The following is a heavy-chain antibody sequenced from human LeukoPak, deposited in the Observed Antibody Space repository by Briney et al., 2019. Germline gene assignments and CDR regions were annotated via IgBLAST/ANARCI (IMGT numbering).Heavy chain of an antibody. V-gene: IGHV1-46*01. CDR3: ATLMAPAAHNPVGFDY. J-gene: IGHJ4*02. CDR2: INPSGGST. CDR1: GYTFTSYY. Sequence: ASVKVSCKASGYTFTSYYMHWVRQAPGQGLEWMGIINPSGGSTSYAQKFQGRVTMTRDTSTSTVYMELSSLRSEDTAVYYCATLMAPAAHNPVGFDYWGQGTLVTVSS. D-gene: IGHD2-2*01.